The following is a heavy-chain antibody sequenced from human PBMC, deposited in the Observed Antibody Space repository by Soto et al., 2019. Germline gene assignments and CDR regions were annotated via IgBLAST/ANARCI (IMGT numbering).Heavy chain of an antibody. CDR1: GVTFSSYA. D-gene: IGHD6-19*01. CDR3: AKDPMVAGTSP. J-gene: IGHJ5*02. V-gene: IGHV3-23*01. CDR2: ISGSGGST. Sequence: PGGSLRLSCAASGVTFSSYAMSWVRQAPGKGLEWVSAISGSGGSTYYADSVKGRFTISRDNSKNTLYLQMNSLRAEDTAAYYCAKDPMVAGTSPWGQGTLVTVSS.